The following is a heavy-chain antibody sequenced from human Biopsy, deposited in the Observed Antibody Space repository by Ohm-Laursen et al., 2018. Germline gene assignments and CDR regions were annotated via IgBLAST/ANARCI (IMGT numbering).Heavy chain of an antibody. D-gene: IGHD5-24*01. CDR3: ARERGGYKRTDY. V-gene: IGHV1-2*02. J-gene: IGHJ4*02. Sequence: GSSVKVSCKASGYTFTDYSLHWVRQAPGQGLEWMGWVNPNSGATNYAQKFQGRVTMTADTSTSTAYMELRSLRSDDTAVYYCARERGGYKRTDYWGQGTLVTVSS. CDR1: GYTFTDYS. CDR2: VNPNSGAT.